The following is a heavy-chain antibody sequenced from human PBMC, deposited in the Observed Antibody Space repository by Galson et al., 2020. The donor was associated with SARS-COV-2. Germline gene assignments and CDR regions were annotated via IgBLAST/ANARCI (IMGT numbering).Heavy chain of an antibody. Sequence: ASETLSLTCTVSGGSISSYYWSWIRQPPGKGLEWIGYIYYSGSTNYNPSLKSRVTISVDTSKNQFSLKLSSVTAADTALYFFARWVFRRVRDSYDILPGPLGPNWFDPWGLGPLVTVSS. CDR3: ARWVFRRVRDSYDILPGPLGPNWFDP. V-gene: IGHV4-59*01. CDR1: GGSISSYY. CDR2: IYYSGST. J-gene: IGHJ5*02. D-gene: IGHD3-9*01.